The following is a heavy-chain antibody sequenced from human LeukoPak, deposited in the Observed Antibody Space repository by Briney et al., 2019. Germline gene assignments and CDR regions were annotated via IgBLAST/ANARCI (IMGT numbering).Heavy chain of an antibody. D-gene: IGHD4-23*01. CDR2: IYYSGST. CDR3: ARLSVARDYYGMDV. V-gene: IGHV4-61*10. CDR1: GGSISGGSDY. Sequence: SETLSLTCTVSGGSISGGSDYWSWIRQPAGKGLEWIGYIYYSGSTNYNPSLKSRVTISVDTSKNQFSLKLSSVTAADTAVYYCARLSVARDYYGMDVWGQGTTVTVSS. J-gene: IGHJ6*02.